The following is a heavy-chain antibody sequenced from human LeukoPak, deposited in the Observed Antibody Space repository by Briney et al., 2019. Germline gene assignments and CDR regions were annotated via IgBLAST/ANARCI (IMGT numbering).Heavy chain of an antibody. CDR3: TTHWELLPFDY. CDR2: IKSKTDGGTT. J-gene: IGHJ4*02. CDR1: GFTVTRNY. Sequence: TGGSLRLSCAASGFTVTRNYMSWVRQAPGKGLEWVGRIKSKTDGGTTDYAAPVKGRFTISRDDSKNTLYLQMNSLKTEDTAVYYCTTHWELLPFDYWGQGTLVTVSS. V-gene: IGHV3-15*01. D-gene: IGHD1-26*01.